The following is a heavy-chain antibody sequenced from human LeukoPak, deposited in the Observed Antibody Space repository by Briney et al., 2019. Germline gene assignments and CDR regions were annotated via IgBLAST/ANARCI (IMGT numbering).Heavy chain of an antibody. CDR1: RFTVSSNY. V-gene: IGHV3-15*01. D-gene: IGHD6-13*01. Sequence: GGSLRLSCAASRFTVSSNYMSWVRQAPGKGLEWVGRIKSKTDGGTTDYAAPVKGRFTISRDDSKNTLYLQMNSLKTEDTAVYYCTTDSGSWYDYWGQGTLVTVSS. CDR3: TTDSGSWYDY. CDR2: IKSKTDGGTT. J-gene: IGHJ4*02.